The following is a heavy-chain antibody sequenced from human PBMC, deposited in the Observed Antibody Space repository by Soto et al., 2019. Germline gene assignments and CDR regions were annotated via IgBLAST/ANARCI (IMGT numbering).Heavy chain of an antibody. CDR2: IYYSGST. D-gene: IGHD3-10*01. J-gene: IGHJ6*02. CDR1: GVSISTGDYY. CDR3: AREGYNYNGMDV. Sequence: PSETLSLTCTVSGVSISTGDYYWSWIRQHPGKGLEWIGYIYYSGSTYYNPSLRSRVIISLDTSKNQFSLKLSSVTAADTAVYYCAREGYNYNGMDVWGQGTTVTVSS. V-gene: IGHV4-31*03.